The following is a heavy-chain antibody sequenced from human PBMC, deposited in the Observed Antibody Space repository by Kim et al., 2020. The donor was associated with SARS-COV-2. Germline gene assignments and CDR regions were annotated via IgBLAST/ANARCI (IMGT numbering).Heavy chain of an antibody. V-gene: IGHV4-4*02. Sequence: SETLSLTCAVSGDSISSDNWWSWVRQPPGKGLEWIGEIHQSGSTNYNPSLRSRVTISLDKSKNQFSLRLSSVTAADTALYYCARRAYYDSTGYFPYWGQGTLVTVSS. CDR3: ARRAYYDSTGYFPY. D-gene: IGHD3-22*01. J-gene: IGHJ4*02. CDR1: GDSISSDNW. CDR2: IHQSGST.